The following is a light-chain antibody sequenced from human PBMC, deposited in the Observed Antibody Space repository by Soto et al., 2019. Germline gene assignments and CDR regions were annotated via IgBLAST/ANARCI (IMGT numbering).Light chain of an antibody. CDR1: QSVSNY. CDR3: HQYSGSPQT. V-gene: IGKV3-20*01. CDR2: GAS. Sequence: EIVLTQSPGTLSLSPGERATLSCRASQSVSNYLAWYQRKPGQAPRLLIYGASSRATSIPDRFSGSGSGTDFTLTISRLEPEDFAVYYCHQYSGSPQTFGQGTKVEIK. J-gene: IGKJ1*01.